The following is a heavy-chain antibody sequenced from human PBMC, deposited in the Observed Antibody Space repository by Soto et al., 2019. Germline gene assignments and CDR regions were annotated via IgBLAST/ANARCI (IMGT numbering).Heavy chain of an antibody. D-gene: IGHD2-21*02. CDR3: ARTCGGDCYWNWFDP. V-gene: IGHV1-18*04. CDR1: GYTFTSYG. J-gene: IGHJ5*02. CDR2: ISAYNGNT. Sequence: ASVKVSCKASGYTFTSYGISWVRQAPVQGLEWMGWISAYNGNTNYAQKLQGRVTMTTDTSTSTAYMELMSRRSDDTAVYYCARTCGGDCYWNWFDPWGQGTLVNVSS.